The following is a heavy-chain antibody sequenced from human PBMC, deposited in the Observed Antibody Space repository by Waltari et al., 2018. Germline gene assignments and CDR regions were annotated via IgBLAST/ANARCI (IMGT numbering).Heavy chain of an antibody. V-gene: IGHV4-34*01. CDR1: GGSFSVYY. J-gene: IGHJ2*01. CDR2: INHSGST. Sequence: QVQLQQWGAGLLKPSETLSLTCAVYGGSFSVYYWSWIRQPPGTGLEWIGEINHSGSTNYNPSLKSRVTISVDTSKNQFSLKLSSVTAADTAVYYCARGVGYCTNGVCYNWYFDLWGRGTLVTVSS. D-gene: IGHD2-8*01. CDR3: ARGVGYCTNGVCYNWYFDL.